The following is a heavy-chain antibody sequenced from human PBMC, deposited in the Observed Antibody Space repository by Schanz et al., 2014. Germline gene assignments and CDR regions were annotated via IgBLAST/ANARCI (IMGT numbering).Heavy chain of an antibody. CDR2: ISGYNGNT. D-gene: IGHD1-26*01. J-gene: IGHJ4*02. V-gene: IGHV1-18*01. CDR3: ARDRAGASYYFNY. CDR1: GYTFTDYG. Sequence: QVQLVQSGGEVKKAGASVKVSCKASGYTFTDYGITWVRQAPGQGLEWMGWISGYNGNTKSAQKFQGRVTMTTDSSTSTVNMEVRSLRSDDTAVYYCARDRAGASYYFNYWGQGTLLTVSS.